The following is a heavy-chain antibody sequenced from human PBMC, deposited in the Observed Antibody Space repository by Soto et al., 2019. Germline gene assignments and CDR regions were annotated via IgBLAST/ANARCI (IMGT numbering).Heavy chain of an antibody. CDR3: ARGDSSSWYGMDV. CDR2: INPNSGGT. V-gene: IGHV1-2*04. Sequence: GASVKVSCKASGYTFTGYYMHWVRQAPGQGLEWMGWINPNSGGTNYAQKFQGWVTMTRDTSISTAYMELSRLRSDDTAVYYCARGDSSSWYGMDVWGQGTTVTVSS. J-gene: IGHJ6*02. D-gene: IGHD6-13*01. CDR1: GYTFTGYY.